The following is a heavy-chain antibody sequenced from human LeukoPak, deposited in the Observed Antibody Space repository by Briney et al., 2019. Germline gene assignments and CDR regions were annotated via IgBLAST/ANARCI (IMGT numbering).Heavy chain of an antibody. D-gene: IGHD2-15*01. V-gene: IGHV4-34*01. J-gene: IGHJ5*02. CDR3: ARHESCSSSSCSFFGPTT. Sequence: SETLSLTCAVYGGSFSGYYWSWIRQPPGKGLEWIGEINHSGSTNYNPSLKSRVTISVDTSKNQFSLKLSSVTAADTAVYYCARHESCSSSSCSFFGPTTWGQGTLVTVSS. CDR2: INHSGST. CDR1: GGSFSGYY.